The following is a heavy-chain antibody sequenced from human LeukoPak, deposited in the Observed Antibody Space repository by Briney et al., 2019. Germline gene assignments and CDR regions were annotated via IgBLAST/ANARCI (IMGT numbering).Heavy chain of an antibody. CDR1: GGSISSYY. CDR3: ARGPYYYDSSGSFDY. V-gene: IGHV4-59*01. J-gene: IGHJ4*02. Sequence: SETLSLTCTVSGGSISSYYWSWVRQPPGKGLEWIGYIYYSGSTNYNPSLKSRVTISVDTSKNQFSLKLSSVTAADTAVYYCARGPYYYDSSGSFDYWGQGTLVTVSS. CDR2: IYYSGST. D-gene: IGHD3-22*01.